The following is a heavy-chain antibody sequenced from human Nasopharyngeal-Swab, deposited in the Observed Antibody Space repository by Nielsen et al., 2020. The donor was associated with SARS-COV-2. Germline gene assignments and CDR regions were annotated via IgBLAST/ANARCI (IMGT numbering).Heavy chain of an antibody. CDR2: IIPIFGTA. V-gene: IGHV1-69*01. Sequence: WVRQAPGQGLEWMGGIIPIFGTANYAQKFQGRVTITADESTSTAYMELSSLRSEDTAVYYCARDHRRGYSGYDHTYFDYWGQGTLVTVSS. D-gene: IGHD5-12*01. J-gene: IGHJ4*02. CDR3: ARDHRRGYSGYDHTYFDY.